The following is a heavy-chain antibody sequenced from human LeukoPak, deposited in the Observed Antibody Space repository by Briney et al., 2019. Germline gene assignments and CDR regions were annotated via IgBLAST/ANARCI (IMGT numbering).Heavy chain of an antibody. J-gene: IGHJ3*01. CDR3: ARDSSPYCGDDCYSDAFDL. D-gene: IGHD2-21*02. CDR2: INRDGSKN. CDR1: EFTFGSYW. V-gene: IGHV3-7*03. Sequence: GGSLRLSCAASEFTFGSYWMTWVRQAPGKGLEWVANINRDGSKNHFVDSVKGRFTISRDNAKNFLYLQMNSLRAEDTAVYFCARDSSPYCGDDCYSDAFDLWGQGTMVTVSS.